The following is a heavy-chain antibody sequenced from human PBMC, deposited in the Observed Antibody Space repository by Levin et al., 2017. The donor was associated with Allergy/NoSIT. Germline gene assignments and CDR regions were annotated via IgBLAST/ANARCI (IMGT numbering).Heavy chain of an antibody. J-gene: IGHJ4*02. Sequence: GGSLRLSCTASGYLLTDYDINWVRQASGQGLEWMGRMNPNSGNTGYAQKFQGRISMTRDTSISTAYMELNSLTSEDTAVYFCARGGQTGWELLLWGQGTLVTVSS. D-gene: IGHD4-23*01. CDR1: GYLLTDYD. V-gene: IGHV1-8*01. CDR2: MNPNSGNT. CDR3: ARGGQTGWELLL.